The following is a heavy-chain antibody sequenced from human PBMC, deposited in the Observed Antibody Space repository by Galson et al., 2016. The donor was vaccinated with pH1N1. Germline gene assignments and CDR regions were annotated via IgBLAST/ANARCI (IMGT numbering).Heavy chain of an antibody. CDR2: ISYDGNNT. CDR1: GFTFRRSG. D-gene: IGHD3-10*01. J-gene: IGHJ6*02. V-gene: IGHV3-30*19. Sequence: SLRLSCAVSGFTFRRSGMHWVRQAPGKGLEWVAIISYDGNNTYHGDSVKGRFTISRDNSKSTLYLDMNSLRPEDTAVYCCAKDGGTGSGKHSAFGMTVWGQGTTVTVSS. CDR3: AKDGGTGSGKHSAFGMTV.